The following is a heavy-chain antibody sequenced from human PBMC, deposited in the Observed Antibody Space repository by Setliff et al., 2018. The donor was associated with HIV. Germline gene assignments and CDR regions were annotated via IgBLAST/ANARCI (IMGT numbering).Heavy chain of an antibody. CDR2: INHSGIT. D-gene: IGHD6-13*01. CDR1: GGSFTNFY. CDR3: ARSIAGTGFNYYYFMDV. Sequence: PSETLSLTCVVCGGSFTNFYWSWIRQPPGKGLECIGEINHSGITNYNPSLKSRVTISVATSKSQFSLKLSSVTAADTAVYYCARSIAGTGFNYYYFMDVWGKGTTVTVSS. J-gene: IGHJ6*03. V-gene: IGHV4-34*01.